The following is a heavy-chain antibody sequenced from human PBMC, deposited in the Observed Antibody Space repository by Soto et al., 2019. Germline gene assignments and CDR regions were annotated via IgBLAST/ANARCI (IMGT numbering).Heavy chain of an antibody. CDR2: INHSGRV. J-gene: IGHJ5*01. Sequence: QVQLQQWGAGLLKPSETLSLTCAVYGGSFSGHSWTWIRQSPGKGLEWIGDINHSGRVNYSPSLKSRVSLSLDTYKNQFSLTLSAVTAADTSMYYCSTRAYDTNGYYRFDPWGQGTLVTDSS. V-gene: IGHV4-34*01. CDR3: STRAYDTNGYYRFDP. D-gene: IGHD3-22*01. CDR1: GGSFSGHS.